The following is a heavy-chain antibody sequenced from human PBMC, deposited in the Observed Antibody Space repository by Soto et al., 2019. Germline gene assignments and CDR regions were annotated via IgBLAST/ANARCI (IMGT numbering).Heavy chain of an antibody. CDR2: IYYSGST. J-gene: IGHJ4*02. CDR3: ARVGLRLGDYYDY. D-gene: IGHD3-16*01. CDR1: GGSISSGGYY. V-gene: IGHV4-31*03. Sequence: QVQLHESGPGLVKPSQTLSLTCTVSGGSISSGGYYWSWIRQHPGKGLEWIGYIYYSGSTHYTPSLKSRVAISVDTSKNQFSLRLSSVTAADTAVYYCARVGLRLGDYYDYWGQGTLDTVSS.